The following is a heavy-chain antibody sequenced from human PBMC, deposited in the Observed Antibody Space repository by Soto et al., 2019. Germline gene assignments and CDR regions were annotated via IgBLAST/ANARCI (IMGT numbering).Heavy chain of an antibody. V-gene: IGHV1-2*04. J-gene: IGHJ4*02. CDR3: ARDLASGIAAAGPLFGY. Sequence: ASVKVSCKASGYTFTGYYMHWVRQAPGQGLEWMGWINPNSGGTNYAQKFQGWVTMTRDTSISTDYMELSRLRSDDTDVYYCARDLASGIAAAGPLFGYWGQGTLVTVSS. CDR1: GYTFTGYY. CDR2: INPNSGGT. D-gene: IGHD6-13*01.